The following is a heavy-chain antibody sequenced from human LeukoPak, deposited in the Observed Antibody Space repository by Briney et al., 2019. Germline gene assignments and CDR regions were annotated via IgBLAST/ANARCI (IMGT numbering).Heavy chain of an antibody. CDR3: AIPYGDYAFDY. Sequence: PSETLSLTCTVSGDSISNYHWSWIRQPPGKGLEWIGYIYNSGSTNYNPSLKSRVTISADTSKNQFSLKLSSVTAADTAVYYCAIPYGDYAFDYWGQGTLVTVSS. D-gene: IGHD4-17*01. CDR2: IYNSGST. V-gene: IGHV4-59*12. CDR1: GDSISNYH. J-gene: IGHJ4*02.